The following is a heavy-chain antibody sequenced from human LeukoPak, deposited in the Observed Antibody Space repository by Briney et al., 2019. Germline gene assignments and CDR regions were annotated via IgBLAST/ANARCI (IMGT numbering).Heavy chain of an antibody. CDR3: ARLPDFWSGYSDY. D-gene: IGHD3-3*01. Sequence: GRSLRLSCAASGFTFSSYGMHWVRQAPGKGLEWVAVIWYDGSNKYYADSVKGRFTISRDNSKNTLYLQMNSLRAEDTAVYYCARLPDFWSGYSDYWGQGTLVTVSS. CDR2: IWYDGSNK. CDR1: GFTFSSYG. V-gene: IGHV3-30*19. J-gene: IGHJ4*02.